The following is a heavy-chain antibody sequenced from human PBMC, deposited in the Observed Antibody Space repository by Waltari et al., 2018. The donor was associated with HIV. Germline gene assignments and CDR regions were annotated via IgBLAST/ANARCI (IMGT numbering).Heavy chain of an antibody. Sequence: EVRLVESGGGLVEPEGSLRLSCVGSGFTFNKAWMTWVGQNPGRGREWVGRIKSKYDSGTRDYAAPVKGRFTISRDDSKNVMYLQMYRLKSEDTGFYYCTMTYYYDGNARRWGQGTMVTVTS. V-gene: IGHV3-15*01. CDR3: TMTYYYDGNARR. CDR2: IKSKYDSGTR. J-gene: IGHJ4*02. CDR1: GFTFNKAW. D-gene: IGHD3-22*01.